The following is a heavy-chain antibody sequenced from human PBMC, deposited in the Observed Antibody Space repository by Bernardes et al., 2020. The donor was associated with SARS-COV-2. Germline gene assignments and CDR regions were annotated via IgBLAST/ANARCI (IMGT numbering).Heavy chain of an antibody. CDR1: GGSFSDYY. CDR2: INHSGST. Sequence: SEPLSLTCAVYGGSFSDYYWSWIRQPPEKGLEWIGEINHSGSTSYNPSLKSRVTISVDTSKNQFSLRLSSVTAADTARYYCARGRVTVYGVLVMLPAAGPLDSWGQGTLVSVSS. J-gene: IGHJ4*02. CDR3: ARGRVTVYGVLVMLPAAGPLDS. D-gene: IGHD3-16*01. V-gene: IGHV4-34*01.